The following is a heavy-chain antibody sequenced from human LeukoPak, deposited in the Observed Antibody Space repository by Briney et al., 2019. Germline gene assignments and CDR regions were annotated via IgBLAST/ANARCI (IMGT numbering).Heavy chain of an antibody. CDR1: GFTFDDCA. CDR2: ISWNSGSI. V-gene: IGHV3-9*01. J-gene: IGHJ4*02. CDR3: AKDRRGSGGSCFDY. D-gene: IGHD2-15*01. Sequence: GGSLRLSCAASGFTFDDCAMHWVRQAPGKGLEWVSGISWNSGSIGYADSVKGRFTISRDNAKNSLYLQMNSLRAEDTALYYCAKDRRGSGGSCFDYWGQGTLVTVSS.